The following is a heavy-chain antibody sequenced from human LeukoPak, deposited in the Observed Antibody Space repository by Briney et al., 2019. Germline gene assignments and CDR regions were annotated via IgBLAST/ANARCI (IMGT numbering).Heavy chain of an antibody. CDR1: GFTFSSYW. CDR2: IKSDGSST. D-gene: IGHD1-26*01. J-gene: IGHJ3*02. Sequence: GGSLRLSCAASGFTFSSYWMHWVRQAPGKGLVWVSRIKSDGSSTTYADSVKGRFTISRDNAKNSLYLQMNSLRAEDTAVYYCARDGWELLLSTAFDIWGQGTMVTVSS. CDR3: ARDGWELLLSTAFDI. V-gene: IGHV3-74*01.